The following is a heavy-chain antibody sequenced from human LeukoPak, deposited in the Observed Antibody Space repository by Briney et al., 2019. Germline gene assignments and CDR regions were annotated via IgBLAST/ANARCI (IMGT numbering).Heavy chain of an antibody. CDR3: ARERSSTFDI. V-gene: IGHV6-1*01. Sequence: SQTLSLTCAISGDSVSTNSAAWNWVRQSPSRGLEWLGRTYYRSEWFYDYAVSVKSRITINPDTSRNQLSLQLNSVTPEDTAVYYCARERSSTFDIWGQGTMVTVSS. CDR1: GDSVSTNSAA. J-gene: IGHJ3*02. CDR2: TYYRSEWFY.